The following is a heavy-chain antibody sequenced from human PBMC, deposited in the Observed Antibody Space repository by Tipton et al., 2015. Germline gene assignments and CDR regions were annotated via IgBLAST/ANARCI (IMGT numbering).Heavy chain of an antibody. CDR3: ARDLEHGMDV. J-gene: IGHJ6*02. V-gene: IGHV4-59*01. D-gene: IGHD5-24*01. CDR2: IQYSGGT. CDR1: EFTFTNFA. Sequence: LRLSCAASEFTFTNFAMSWVRQPPGKELEWIGYIQYSGGTNYNPSLESRVTISLDTSKNQFSLTLNSVTAADTAVYYCARDLEHGMDVWGQGTTVTVSS.